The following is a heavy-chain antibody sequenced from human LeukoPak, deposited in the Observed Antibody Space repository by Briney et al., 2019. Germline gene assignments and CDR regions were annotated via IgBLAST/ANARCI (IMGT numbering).Heavy chain of an antibody. J-gene: IGHJ2*01. CDR1: VGSFSGYY. CDR3: ARGREGYFDL. V-gene: IGHV4-34*01. CDR2: INHSGST. Sequence: SETLSLTCAVYVGSFSGYYWNWIRQPPGRGLEWIGEINHSGSTNYNPSLKSRVSISVVTSKNQFSLKLSSVTAADTAVYYCARGREGYFDLWGRGTRVTVSS.